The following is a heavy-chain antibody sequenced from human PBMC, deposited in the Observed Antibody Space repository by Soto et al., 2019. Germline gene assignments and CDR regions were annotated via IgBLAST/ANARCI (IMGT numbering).Heavy chain of an antibody. Sequence: GVSLRLSCAPSGFTFSSYAMRWGRQAPGKGLEYVSAISSNGGSTYYANSVKGRFTISRDNSKNTLYLQMGSLRAEDMAVYYCEISYDYIWGSYRYTDRNDAFDIWGEGR. V-gene: IGHV3-64*01. J-gene: IGHJ3*02. CDR2: ISSNGGST. D-gene: IGHD3-16*02. CDR3: EISYDYIWGSYRYTDRNDAFDI. CDR1: GFTFSSYA.